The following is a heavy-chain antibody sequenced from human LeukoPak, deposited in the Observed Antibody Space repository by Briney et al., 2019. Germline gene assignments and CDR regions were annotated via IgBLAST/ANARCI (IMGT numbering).Heavy chain of an antibody. CDR3: ARDSDILTGYYFDY. V-gene: IGHV3-21*06. D-gene: IGHD3-9*01. CDR2: IRSSSSYI. CDR1: GFTFSSYT. Sequence: GGSLRLSCAASGFTFSSYTMNWVRQAPGKELEWVSSIRSSSSYIYYADSVKGRFTISRDNAKNSLYLQMDSLRAEDTAVYYCARDSDILTGYYFDYWGQGTLVTVSS. J-gene: IGHJ4*02.